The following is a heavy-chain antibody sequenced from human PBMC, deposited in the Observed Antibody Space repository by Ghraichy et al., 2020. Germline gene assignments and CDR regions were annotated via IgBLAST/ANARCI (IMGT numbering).Heavy chain of an antibody. D-gene: IGHD5-24*01. CDR2: IFYTGRT. Sequence: SQTLSLTCTVSGGSVSSDSYYWSWIRQPPGKGLEWIGYIFYTGRTNYSPSLKSRVTISIHTSNIQFSLKLSSVTAADTAVYFCARYARDAYNWLGWSLDLWGRGTLVTVSS. CDR3: ARYARDAYNWLGWSLDL. J-gene: IGHJ2*01. CDR1: GGSVSSDSYY. V-gene: IGHV4-61*01.